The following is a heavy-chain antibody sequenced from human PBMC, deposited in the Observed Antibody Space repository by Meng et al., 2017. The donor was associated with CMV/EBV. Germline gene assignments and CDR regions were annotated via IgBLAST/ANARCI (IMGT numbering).Heavy chain of an antibody. V-gene: IGHV3-21*01. Sequence: GESLKISCAASGLTFSSYSMNWVRQAPGKGLEWVSSIGSSSRYIYYADSVKGRFTISRDNAKNSLYMQMNSLRGEDTAAYYCAGGSGWDLFDYWGQGTLVTVSS. CDR2: IGSSSRYI. D-gene: IGHD6-19*01. CDR3: AGGSGWDLFDY. CDR1: GLTFSSYS. J-gene: IGHJ4*02.